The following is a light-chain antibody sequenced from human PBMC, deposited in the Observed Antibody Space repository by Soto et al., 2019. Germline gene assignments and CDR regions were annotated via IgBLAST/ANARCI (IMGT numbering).Light chain of an antibody. CDR2: GAS. CDR3: QKYGGSPIN. CDR1: QSVSSSY. Sequence: EIVLTHSPGTLSFSPVEIATLSFSASQSVSSSYLAWYQQKPGQAPRLLIYGASSRATGIPDRFSGSGSGTDFTLTITRLEPEDFALYYCQKYGGSPINFGLGTRLEIK. J-gene: IGKJ5*01. V-gene: IGKV3-20*01.